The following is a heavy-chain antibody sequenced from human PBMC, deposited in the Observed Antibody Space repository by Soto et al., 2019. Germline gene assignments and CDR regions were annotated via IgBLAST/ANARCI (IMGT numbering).Heavy chain of an antibody. D-gene: IGHD2-8*01. CDR1: GGSISSGGYY. Sequence: QVQLQESGPGLVKPSQTLSLTCTVSGGSISSGGYYWSWIRQHPGKGLEWIGYIYYSGSTYYNPSLKSRVTISVDTSKNQFSLKLSPVTAADTAVYYCAASYCTNGVCYPRNYYYYMDVWGKGTTVTVSS. V-gene: IGHV4-31*03. J-gene: IGHJ6*03. CDR2: IYYSGST. CDR3: AASYCTNGVCYPRNYYYYMDV.